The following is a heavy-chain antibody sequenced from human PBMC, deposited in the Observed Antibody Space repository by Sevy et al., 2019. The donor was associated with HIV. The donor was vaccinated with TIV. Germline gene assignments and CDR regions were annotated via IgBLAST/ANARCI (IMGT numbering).Heavy chain of an antibody. CDR1: GGSISSGGYS. CDR2: IYHSGST. J-gene: IGHJ6*02. CDR3: ARGAQPTRGYCSGGSCWDYYYYGMDV. Sequence: SETLSLTCAVSGGSISSGGYSWSWIRQPPGKGLEWIGYIYHSGSTYYNPSLKSRVTISVDRSKNQFSLKLSSVTAADTAVYYCARGAQPTRGYCSGGSCWDYYYYGMDVWGQGTTVTVSS. V-gene: IGHV4-30-2*01. D-gene: IGHD2-15*01.